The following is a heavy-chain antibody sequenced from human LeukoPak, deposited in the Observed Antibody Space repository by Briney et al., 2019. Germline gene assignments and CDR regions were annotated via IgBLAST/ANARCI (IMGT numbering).Heavy chain of an antibody. CDR3: ARGGDYDFWSGFHWFDP. J-gene: IGHJ5*02. Sequence: SETLSLTCTVSGGSISSHYWSWIRQPPGKGLEWIGYIYYSGSTNYNPSLKGRVTISVDTSKNQFSLKLSSVTAADTAVYYCARGGDYDFWSGFHWFDPWGQGTLVTVSS. V-gene: IGHV4-59*11. D-gene: IGHD3-3*01. CDR1: GGSISSHY. CDR2: IYYSGST.